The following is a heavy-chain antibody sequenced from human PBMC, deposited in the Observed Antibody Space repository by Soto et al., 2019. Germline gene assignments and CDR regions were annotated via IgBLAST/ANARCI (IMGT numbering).Heavy chain of an antibody. Sequence: AGCLRLSCAASGFSFFSYALSWVRQAPGKGLEWVSTISGSDGKTFYADSVKGRFSISRDTSQSTLYLQMNSLRADDTAMYYCARWSYLDYWGQGNRVTVSS. CDR3: ARWSYLDY. D-gene: IGHD3-3*01. J-gene: IGHJ4*02. CDR1: GFSFFSYA. V-gene: IGHV3-23*01. CDR2: ISGSDGKT.